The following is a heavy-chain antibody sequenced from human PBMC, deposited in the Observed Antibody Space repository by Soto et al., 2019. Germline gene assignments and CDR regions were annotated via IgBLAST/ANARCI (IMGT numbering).Heavy chain of an antibody. CDR3: ARDFAYFDS. V-gene: IGHV6-1*01. Sequence: PSQTLSLTCAISGDSVSSNSAAWNWVRQSPSRGLEWLGRTKYRSKWYNDYATSVKSRIIINADTSKNQFSLNLDSVTAADTAVYFCARDFAYFDSWGQGTLVTVSS. CDR2: TKYRSKWYN. CDR1: GDSVSSNSAA. D-gene: IGHD3-3*01. J-gene: IGHJ4*02.